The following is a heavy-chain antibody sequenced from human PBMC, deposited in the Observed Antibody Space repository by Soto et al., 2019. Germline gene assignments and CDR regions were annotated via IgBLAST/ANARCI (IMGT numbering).Heavy chain of an antibody. CDR2: IYYSGNT. CDR1: GGSVNTYY. V-gene: IGHV4-59*02. D-gene: IGHD1-26*01. Sequence: SSETLSLTCTVSGGSVNTYYWSWIRQPPGKGLEWIGYIYYSGNTNYNPSLKSRVTISVDTSKNQFSLKLSSMTAADTAVYFCARGRPWELYDYWGQGTLVTSPQ. CDR3: ARGRPWELYDY. J-gene: IGHJ4*02.